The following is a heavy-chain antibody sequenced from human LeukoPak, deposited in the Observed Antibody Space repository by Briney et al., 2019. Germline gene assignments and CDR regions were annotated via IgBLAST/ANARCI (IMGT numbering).Heavy chain of an antibody. V-gene: IGHV4-31*03. Sequence: PSQTLSFTCTVSGGSISSGGYYWSWIRQHPGKGLEWIGYIYYSGSTYYNPSLKSRVTISVDTSKNQFSLKLSSVTAADTAVYYCARGGGSRPNWFDPWGQGTLVTVSS. CDR2: IYYSGST. CDR1: GGSISSGGYY. CDR3: ARGGGSRPNWFDP. D-gene: IGHD3-10*01. J-gene: IGHJ5*02.